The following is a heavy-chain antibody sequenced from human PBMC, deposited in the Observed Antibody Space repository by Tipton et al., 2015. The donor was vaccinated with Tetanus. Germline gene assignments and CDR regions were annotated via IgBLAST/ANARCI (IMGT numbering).Heavy chain of an antibody. V-gene: IGHV4-61*01. Sequence: TLSLTCTVSGGSVRSGSYYWNWIRQSPGKGLEWLGYISYSGTTNYNPSLKSRVTISTDKSKNQVSLRLNSVTAADTAVYFCARTPDYYYGMDVWGQGTTVTVSS. CDR3: ARTPDYYYGMDV. J-gene: IGHJ6*02. CDR1: GGSVRSGSYY. CDR2: ISYSGTT.